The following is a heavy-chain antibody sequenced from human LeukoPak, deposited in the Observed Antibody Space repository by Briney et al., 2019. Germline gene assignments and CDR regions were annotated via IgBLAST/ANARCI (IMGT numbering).Heavy chain of an antibody. J-gene: IGHJ4*02. CDR1: GGSLSGYY. V-gene: IGHV4-34*01. CDR2: INHSGST. Sequence: PSETLSLTCVVYGGSLSGYYWSWIRQSPGKGLEWIGEINHSGSTTYNPSLKSRVTISVDTSKNQFSLKLSSVTAADTAVYYCARDIGAVTTGDYWGQGTLVTVSS. CDR3: ARDIGAVTTGDY. D-gene: IGHD4-17*01.